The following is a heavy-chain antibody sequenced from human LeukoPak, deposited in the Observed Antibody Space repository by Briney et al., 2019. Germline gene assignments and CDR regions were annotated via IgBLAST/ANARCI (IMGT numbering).Heavy chain of an antibody. Sequence: SETLSLTCTVYGGSISNYYWSWIRQPPGKGLEWIGYIYYSGSTNYNPSLKSRVTISVDTSKNQFSLKLSSVTAADTAVYYCARGASGSYFWFDPWGQGTLVTVSS. J-gene: IGHJ5*02. CDR1: GGSISNYY. D-gene: IGHD1-26*01. CDR3: ARGASGSYFWFDP. V-gene: IGHV4-59*01. CDR2: IYYSGST.